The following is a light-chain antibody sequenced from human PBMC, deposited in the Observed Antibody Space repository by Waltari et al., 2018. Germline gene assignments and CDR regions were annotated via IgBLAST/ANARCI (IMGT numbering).Light chain of an antibody. Sequence: EIVMTQSPATLSVSPGERATLSCRASQSISSNLAWYRQKPGQAPRLLIYGASFRATGIPARFIGSGSGTEFTLTISSLQSEDFAVYYCQQYNNWPPTTFGQGTKLEIK. J-gene: IGKJ2*01. CDR2: GAS. V-gene: IGKV3-15*01. CDR3: QQYNNWPPTT. CDR1: QSISSN.